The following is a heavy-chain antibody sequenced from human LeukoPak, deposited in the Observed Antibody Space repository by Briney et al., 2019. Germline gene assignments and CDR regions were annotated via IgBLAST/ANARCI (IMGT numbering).Heavy chain of an antibody. CDR1: GGSISSGGYY. Sequence: SETLSLTCTVSGGSISSGGYYWSWIRQHPGKGLEWIGYIYYSGSTYYNPSLKSRVTISVDTSKNQFSLKLSSVTAADTAVYYCVRDSEYYDSSGYSIKACDIWGQGTMVTVSS. CDR2: IYYSGST. V-gene: IGHV4-31*03. D-gene: IGHD3-22*01. CDR3: VRDSEYYDSSGYSIKACDI. J-gene: IGHJ3*02.